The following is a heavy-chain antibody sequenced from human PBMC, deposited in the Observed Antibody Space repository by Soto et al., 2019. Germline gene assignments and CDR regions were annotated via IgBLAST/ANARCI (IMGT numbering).Heavy chain of an antibody. CDR2: IYRTGST. CDR1: VGSLPGIT. D-gene: IGHD1-7*01. V-gene: IGHV4-4*02. CDR3: ASRDPGTSVDY. Sequence: QVQLQESGPGLVKPSGTLSLTWLALVGSLPGITCWPGAGRPPGQGLEWIGEIYRTGSTNYNPSLKSRVTISLDKSENQFSLKVTSLTAADTAVYYCASRDPGTSVDYWGQGTLVTVSS. J-gene: IGHJ4*02.